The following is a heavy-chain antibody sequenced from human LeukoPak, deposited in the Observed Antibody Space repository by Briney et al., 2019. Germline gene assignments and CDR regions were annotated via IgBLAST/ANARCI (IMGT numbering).Heavy chain of an antibody. CDR2: ISYDGSNK. CDR3: ARDKQVGATYFDY. CDR1: GFTFSNYA. Sequence: GRSLRLSCAASGFTFSNYAMYWVRQAPGKGLEWVAVISYDGSNKYYADCVKGRFTISRDNSKNTLYLQMNSLRAEDTAVYYCARDKQVGATYFDYWGQGTLVTVSS. J-gene: IGHJ4*02. V-gene: IGHV3-30*14. D-gene: IGHD1-26*01.